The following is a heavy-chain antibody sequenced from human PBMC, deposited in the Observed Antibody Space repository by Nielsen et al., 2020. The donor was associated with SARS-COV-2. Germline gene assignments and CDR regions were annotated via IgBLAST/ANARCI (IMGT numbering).Heavy chain of an antibody. CDR3: ARLRDDGYYFDTGPYDY. J-gene: IGHJ4*02. CDR2: INPDDSKT. D-gene: IGHD3-22*01. Sequence: GESLKISCAASGFIFSNYRMHWVRQAPGKGLVWVSHINPDDSKTTYADSVKGRFTISRDNAKNTLYLQMNGLRADDTAVYYCARLRDDGYYFDTGPYDYWGQGTLVTVSP. CDR1: GFIFSNYR. V-gene: IGHV3-74*03.